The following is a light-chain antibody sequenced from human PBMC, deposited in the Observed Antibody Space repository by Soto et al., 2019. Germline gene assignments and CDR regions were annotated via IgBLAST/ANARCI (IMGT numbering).Light chain of an antibody. Sequence: EIVLTQSPGTLSLSPGERATLSCRASQSVSSSYLAWYQQKPGQAPRLLIYGASSRATGIPDRFSGSGSVTDFTLTISRLEPEYFAVYYCQQYGSSPLTFGGGTKVEIK. V-gene: IGKV3-20*01. CDR3: QQYGSSPLT. CDR2: GAS. J-gene: IGKJ4*01. CDR1: QSVSSSY.